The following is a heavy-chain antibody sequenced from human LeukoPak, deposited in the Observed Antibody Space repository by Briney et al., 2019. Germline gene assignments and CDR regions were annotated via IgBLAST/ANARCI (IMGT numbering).Heavy chain of an antibody. V-gene: IGHV1-24*01. CDR1: GYTLTELS. J-gene: IGHJ4*02. D-gene: IGHD5-24*01. CDR3: ATGRDGYNSFDY. Sequence: EASVKVSCTVSGYTLTELSMHWVRQAPGKGLEWMGGFDPEDGETICAQKFQGRVTMTEDTSTDTAYMELSSLRSEDTAVYYCATGRDGYNSFDYWGQGTLVTVSS. CDR2: FDPEDGET.